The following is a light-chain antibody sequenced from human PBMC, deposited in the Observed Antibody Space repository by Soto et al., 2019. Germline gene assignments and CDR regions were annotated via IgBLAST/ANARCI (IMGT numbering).Light chain of an antibody. CDR3: QQYGRLPPYT. CDR1: QSVSSSY. Sequence: EIVLTQSPGTLSLSPGESATLSCRASQSVSSSYLSWYQQKPGQAPRLLIHGTSDRSTGSPDRFSGSGSGTDFTLTITSLEPEDFAVYYCQQYGRLPPYTFGRGTKLEIK. V-gene: IGKV3-20*01. J-gene: IGKJ2*01. CDR2: GTS.